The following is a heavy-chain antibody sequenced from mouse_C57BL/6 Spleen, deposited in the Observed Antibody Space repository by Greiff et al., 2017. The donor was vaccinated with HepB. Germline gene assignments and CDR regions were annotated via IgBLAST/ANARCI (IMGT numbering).Heavy chain of an antibody. CDR2: IYPRSGNT. CDR3: ARWGGYSDGANYFDY. CDR1: GYTFTSYG. D-gene: IGHD3-1*01. V-gene: IGHV1-81*01. Sequence: QVQLQQSGAELARPGASVKLSCKASGYTFTSYGISWVKQRTGQGLEWIGEIYPRSGNTYYNEKFKGKATLTADKSSSTAYLELRSLTCEDSAVYFCARWGGYSDGANYFDYWGQGTTLTVSS. J-gene: IGHJ2*01.